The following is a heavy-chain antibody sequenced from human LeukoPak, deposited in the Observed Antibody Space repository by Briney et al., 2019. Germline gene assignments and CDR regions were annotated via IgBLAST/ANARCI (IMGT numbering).Heavy chain of an antibody. D-gene: IGHD3-10*01. Sequence: ASVKVSCKAPGYTFTGYYMHWVRQAPGQGLEWMGWINPNSGGTNYAQKFQGWVTMTRDTSISTAYMELSRLRSDDTAVYYCAREVATPYYYGSGSQNWFDPWGQGTLVTVSS. J-gene: IGHJ5*02. V-gene: IGHV1-2*04. CDR2: INPNSGGT. CDR1: GYTFTGYY. CDR3: AREVATPYYYGSGSQNWFDP.